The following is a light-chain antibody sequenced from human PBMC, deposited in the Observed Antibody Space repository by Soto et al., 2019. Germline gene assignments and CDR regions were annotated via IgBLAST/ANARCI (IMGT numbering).Light chain of an antibody. CDR2: GAS. V-gene: IGKV3-20*01. CDR3: QQYGSSPPYT. J-gene: IGKJ2*01. CDR1: QSVSSSY. Sequence: EIVLTQSPGTLSLSPGERATLSCRASQSVSSSYLAWYQQKPGQAPRLLIYGASSRVTGIPDRFSGSGPGTDFTLTISRLEPEDFAVYYCQQYGSSPPYTFGQGTKLEIK.